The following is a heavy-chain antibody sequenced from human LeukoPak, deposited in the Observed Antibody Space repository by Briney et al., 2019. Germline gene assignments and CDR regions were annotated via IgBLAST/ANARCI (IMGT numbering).Heavy chain of an antibody. CDR2: IYYSGST. D-gene: IGHD3-3*01. CDR1: GGSISSYY. V-gene: IGHV4-59*01. Sequence: PSETLSLTCTVSGGSISSYYWSWIRQPPGKGLEWIGYIYYSGSTNYNPSLKGRVTISVDTSKNQFSLKLSSVTAADTAVYYCARDRVEWVFGVVMSWFDPWGQGTLVTVSS. J-gene: IGHJ5*02. CDR3: ARDRVEWVFGVVMSWFDP.